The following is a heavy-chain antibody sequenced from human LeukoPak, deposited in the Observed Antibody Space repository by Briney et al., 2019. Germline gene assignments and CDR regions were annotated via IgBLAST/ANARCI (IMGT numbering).Heavy chain of an antibody. CDR3: ARVGSGWYVDY. J-gene: IGHJ4*02. CDR2: IYSGGST. Sequence: GGSLRLSCAASGFTVSSNYMSWVRQAPGKGLEWVSVIYSGGSTYYADSVKGRFTISRDNSKNTLYHQMNSLRAEDTAVYYCARVGSGWYVDYWGQGTLVTVSS. CDR1: GFTVSSNY. D-gene: IGHD6-19*01. V-gene: IGHV3-53*01.